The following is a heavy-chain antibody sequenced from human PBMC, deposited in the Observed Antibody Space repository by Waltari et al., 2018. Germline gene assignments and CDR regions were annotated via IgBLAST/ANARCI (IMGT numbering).Heavy chain of an antibody. V-gene: IGHV1-3*01. CDR3: ARGLPADEIQDY. J-gene: IGHJ4*02. D-gene: IGHD2-2*01. Sequence: QVQLVQSGAEVKKPGASVKVSCKASGYTFTSYAMHWVRQAPGQRLEWMGWINAGNGNTKYSQKFQGRVTITRDTSASTAYMELSSLRSEDTAVYYCARGLPADEIQDYWGQGTLVTVSS. CDR2: INAGNGNT. CDR1: GYTFTSYA.